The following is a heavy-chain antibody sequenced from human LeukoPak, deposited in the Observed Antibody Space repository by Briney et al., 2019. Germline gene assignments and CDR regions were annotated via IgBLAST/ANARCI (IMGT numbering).Heavy chain of an antibody. V-gene: IGHV3-33*01. Sequence: GRSLRLSCAASGFTFSSYGMHWVRQAPGKGLEWVAVIWYDGSNKYYADSVKGRFTISRDNSKNTLYLQMNSLRAEDTAVYYCAGSSPRIYYYYGMDVWGKGTTVTVSS. J-gene: IGHJ6*04. CDR3: AGSSPRIYYYYGMDV. CDR2: IWYDGSNK. CDR1: GFTFSSYG. D-gene: IGHD1-14*01.